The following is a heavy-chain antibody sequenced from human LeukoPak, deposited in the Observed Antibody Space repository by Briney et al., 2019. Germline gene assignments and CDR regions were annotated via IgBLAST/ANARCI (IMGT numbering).Heavy chain of an antibody. CDR2: ISYDGSNK. V-gene: IGHV3-30-3*01. J-gene: IGHJ5*02. Sequence: GGSLRLSCAASGFTFSSYAMHWVRQAPGKGLEWVAVISYDGSNKYYADSVKGRFTISRDNSKNTLYLQMNSLRAEDTAVYYCARDGAAAGNNWFDPWGQGTLVTVSS. D-gene: IGHD6-13*01. CDR1: GFTFSSYA. CDR3: ARDGAAAGNNWFDP.